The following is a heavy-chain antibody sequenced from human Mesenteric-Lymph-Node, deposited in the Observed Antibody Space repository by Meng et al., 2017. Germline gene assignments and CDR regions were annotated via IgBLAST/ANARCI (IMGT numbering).Heavy chain of an antibody. V-gene: IGHV4-34*01. D-gene: IGHD4-17*01. J-gene: IGHJ4*02. CDR3: ARGRGYGDYGSLY. CDR1: GGSFSGYY. Sequence: QVHLQPGGAGLLQPSEPLSLTCAVSGGSFSGYYWSWIRQPPGKGLEWIGEINHSGSTNYNPSLKSRVTISVDTSKNQFSLKLSSVTAADTAVYYCARGRGYGDYGSLYWGQGTLVTVSS. CDR2: INHSGST.